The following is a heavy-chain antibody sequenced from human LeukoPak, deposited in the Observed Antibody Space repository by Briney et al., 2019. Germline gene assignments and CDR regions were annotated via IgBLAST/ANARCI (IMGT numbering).Heavy chain of an antibody. Sequence: ASVKVSCKASGYTFSIYYIHWVRQAPGQGLEWMGWINPNSGGTNYAQKFQGRVSMTRDTSISTAYMDLSRLRSDDTAVYYCARAPLPYMDSNGYPPPADYYYPVDLLGKGTKGIGSS. J-gene: IGHJ6*03. CDR2: INPNSGGT. CDR1: GYTFSIYY. CDR3: ARAPLPYMDSNGYPPPADYYYPVDL. V-gene: IGHV1-2*02. D-gene: IGHD2-8*01.